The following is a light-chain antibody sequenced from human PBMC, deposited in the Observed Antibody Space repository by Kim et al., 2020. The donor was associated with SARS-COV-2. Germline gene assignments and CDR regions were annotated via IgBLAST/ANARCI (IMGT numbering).Light chain of an antibody. Sequence: GQSINLSCTGTSSDVGGHNYASWFQQHPGKAPKLIIYDVTKRPSGVSDRFSGSKSGNTASLTISGLRAEDEADYYCNSYTGTYTWVFGGGTKVTVL. CDR1: SSDVGGHNY. CDR2: DVT. J-gene: IGLJ3*02. V-gene: IGLV2-14*04. CDR3: NSYTGTYTWV.